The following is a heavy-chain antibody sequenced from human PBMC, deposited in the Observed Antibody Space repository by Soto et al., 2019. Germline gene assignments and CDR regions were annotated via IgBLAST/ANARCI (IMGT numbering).Heavy chain of an antibody. CDR3: VRSGHSFEGAM. D-gene: IGHD2-2*01. CDR1: GGSISSYY. Sequence: SETLSLTCTVSGGSISSYYWSWIRQPPGKGLEWIGYIYYSGSTNYNPSLKSRVTISVDTSKNPFYLKLSSVTAADTAVYYCVRSGHSFEGAMWGRGMLVTVSS. V-gene: IGHV4-59*01. J-gene: IGHJ4*02. CDR2: IYYSGST.